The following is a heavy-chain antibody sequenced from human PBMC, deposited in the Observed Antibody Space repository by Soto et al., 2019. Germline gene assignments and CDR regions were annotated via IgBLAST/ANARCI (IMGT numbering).Heavy chain of an antibody. J-gene: IGHJ6*03. Sequence: SETLSLTCTVSGGSISSGGYYWSWIRQHPGKGLEWIGYIYYSGSTYYNPSLKSRVTISVDTSKNQFSLKLSSVTAADTAVYYCARGKNDCTNGVCVRYYYYMDVWGKGTTVTVSS. CDR2: IYYSGST. D-gene: IGHD2-8*01. CDR3: ARGKNDCTNGVCVRYYYYMDV. V-gene: IGHV4-31*03. CDR1: GGSISSGGYY.